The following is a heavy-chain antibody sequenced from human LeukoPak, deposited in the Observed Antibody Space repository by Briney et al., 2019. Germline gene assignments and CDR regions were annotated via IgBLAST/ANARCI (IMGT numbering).Heavy chain of an antibody. V-gene: IGHV1-18*01. CDR2: ISAYNGNT. CDR3: ARSLPGRLKFDAFDI. D-gene: IGHD3-3*01. J-gene: IGHJ3*02. CDR1: GYTFTSYG. Sequence: ASVKVSCKASGYTFTSYGISWVRQAPGQGLEWMGWISAYNGNTNYAQKLQGRVTMTTDTSTSTAYMELRSLRSDDTAVYYCARSLPGRLKFDAFDIWGQGTMVTVSS.